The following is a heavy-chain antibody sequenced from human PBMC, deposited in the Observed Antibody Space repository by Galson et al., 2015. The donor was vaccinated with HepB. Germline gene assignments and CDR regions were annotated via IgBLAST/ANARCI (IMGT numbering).Heavy chain of an antibody. CDR2: ISSSYRFI. CDR3: AREDSSGYVFFDH. Sequence: SLRLSCAASGFLFSTYTMNWVRQAPGKGLEWVSSISSSYRFIYYADSVKGRFTVSGDSAKNSLYLDMNSLRAEDTAVYYCAREDSSGYVFFDHWGQGTLVAVSS. CDR1: GFLFSTYT. V-gene: IGHV3-21*01. J-gene: IGHJ4*02. D-gene: IGHD3-22*01.